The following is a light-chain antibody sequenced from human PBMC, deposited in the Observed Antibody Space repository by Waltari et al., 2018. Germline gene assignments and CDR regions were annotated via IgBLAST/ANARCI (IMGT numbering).Light chain of an antibody. CDR2: AAS. V-gene: IGKV1-27*01. CDR3: QKYDSAPFT. J-gene: IGKJ3*01. CDR1: QGISTY. Sequence: QMTQSPSSLSASVGDRVTISCRATQGISTYLAWYQQKPGRVPKLLIYAASILQSGVPSRCSGSGSGTDFTLTISSLQPEDIATYYCQKYDSAPFTFGPGTRVDLK.